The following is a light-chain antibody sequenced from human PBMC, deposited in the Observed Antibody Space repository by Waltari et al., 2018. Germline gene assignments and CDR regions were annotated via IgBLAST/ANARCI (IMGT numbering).Light chain of an antibody. CDR3: QHRDHWPPDAT. Sequence: EIVLTQSPGTLSLSPGDRATLSCRASQSVFSAYLAWYQQKPGQAPRRLIYGATRRATGIPARFSGSGSGTDFTLTISSLEPEDFAVYYCQHRDHWPPDATFGPGTKVDI. J-gene: IGKJ3*01. V-gene: IGKV3D-20*02. CDR1: QSVFSAY. CDR2: GAT.